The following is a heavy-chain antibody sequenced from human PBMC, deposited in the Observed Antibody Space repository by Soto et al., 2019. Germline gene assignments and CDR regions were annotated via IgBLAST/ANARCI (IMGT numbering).Heavy chain of an antibody. CDR1: GFTFSSYG. CDR2: IWYDGSNK. CDR3: ARDLYDYGNLWGMDV. Sequence: QVQLVESGGGVVQPGRSLRLSCAASGFTFSSYGMHWVRQAPGKGLEWVAVIWYDGSNKYYADSVKGRFTISRDNSKNTLYLQMNSLRAEDTAVYYCARDLYDYGNLWGMDVWGQGTTVTVSS. D-gene: IGHD4-17*01. J-gene: IGHJ6*02. V-gene: IGHV3-33*01.